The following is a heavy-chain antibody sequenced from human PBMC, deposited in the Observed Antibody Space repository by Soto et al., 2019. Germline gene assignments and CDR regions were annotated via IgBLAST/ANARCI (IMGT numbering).Heavy chain of an antibody. V-gene: IGHV1-18*04. CDR2: ISANNGNT. CDR1: GYTFTTYS. D-gene: IGHD3-10*01. J-gene: IGHJ5*02. Sequence: ASVKVSCKASGYTFTTYSITWVRQAPGQGLEWMGWISANNGNTNYAQKLQGRVTMTTDTSTSTAYMELRSLRSDDTAVYYCAREDFGVHSGWFDPWGQGTLVTVSS. CDR3: AREDFGVHSGWFDP.